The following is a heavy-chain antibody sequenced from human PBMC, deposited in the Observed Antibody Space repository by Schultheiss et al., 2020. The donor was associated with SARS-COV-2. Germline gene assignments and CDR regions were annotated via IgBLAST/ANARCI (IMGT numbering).Heavy chain of an antibody. CDR1: GYSISSGYY. V-gene: IGHV4-38-2*02. D-gene: IGHD5-12*01. CDR2: IYHSGST. Sequence: SQTLSLTCAVSGYSISSGYYWGWIRQPPGKGLEWIGSIYHSGSTYYNPSLKSRVTISVDTSKNQFSLKLSSVTAADTAVYYCARDDRDMVATIWDYWGQGTLVTVSS. J-gene: IGHJ4*02. CDR3: ARDDRDMVATIWDY.